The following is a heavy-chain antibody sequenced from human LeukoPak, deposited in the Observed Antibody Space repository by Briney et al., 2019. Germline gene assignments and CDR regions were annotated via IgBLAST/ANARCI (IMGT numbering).Heavy chain of an antibody. CDR1: GFTFSNYT. CDR3: AAKGNGYTGIYVFAH. V-gene: IGHV3-23*01. J-gene: IGHJ4*02. D-gene: IGHD1-26*01. CDR2: ISGRDSST. Sequence: PGGSLRLSCVASGFTFSNYTMTWVRQAPGKGLEWVSTISGRDSSTNYADSVKGRFTISRDTSDNTLNLQMNDLGAEDSAVYYCAAKGNGYTGIYVFAHWGQGTLVTVSA.